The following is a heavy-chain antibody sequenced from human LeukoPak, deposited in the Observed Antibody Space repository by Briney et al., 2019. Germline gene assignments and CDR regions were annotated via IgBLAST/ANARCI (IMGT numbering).Heavy chain of an antibody. CDR3: AKDRSYGSGSYWFWSDAFDI. CDR2: ISGSGGST. CDR1: GFTFSSYA. D-gene: IGHD3-10*01. V-gene: IGHV3-23*01. Sequence: GGSLRLSCAASGFTFSSYAMSRVRQAPGKGLEWVSAISGSGGSTYYADSVKGRFTISRDNSKNTLYLQMNSLRAEDTAVYYCAKDRSYGSGSYWFWSDAFDIWGQGTMVTVSS. J-gene: IGHJ3*02.